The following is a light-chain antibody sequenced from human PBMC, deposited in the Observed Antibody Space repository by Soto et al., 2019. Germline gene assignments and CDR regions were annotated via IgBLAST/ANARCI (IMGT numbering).Light chain of an antibody. CDR2: EVS. Sequence: QSALPQPASVSGSPGQSITISCTGTSSDVGGYNYVSWYQQHPGKAPKLMIYEVSNRPSGVSNRFSGSKSGNTAPLTVSGLQAEDEADYYCSSYTSSSTLDVFGTGTKLTVL. CDR1: SSDVGGYNY. V-gene: IGLV2-14*01. CDR3: SSYTSSSTLDV. J-gene: IGLJ1*01.